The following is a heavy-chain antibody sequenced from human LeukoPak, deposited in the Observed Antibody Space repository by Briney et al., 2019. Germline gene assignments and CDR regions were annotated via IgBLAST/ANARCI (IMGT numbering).Heavy chain of an antibody. CDR2: ISGSGSTI. D-gene: IGHD3-16*02. Sequence: PGRSLRLSCSASGFTFSNYEMNWVSQAPGKGLEWVSYISGSGSTISYADSLKGRFNISRDNAKNSLYLQMHSLRVEDTALYYCARSYRSTNGVGIDCWGQGTLVTVSS. V-gene: IGHV3-48*03. J-gene: IGHJ4*02. CDR3: ARSYRSTNGVGIDC. CDR1: GFTFSNYE.